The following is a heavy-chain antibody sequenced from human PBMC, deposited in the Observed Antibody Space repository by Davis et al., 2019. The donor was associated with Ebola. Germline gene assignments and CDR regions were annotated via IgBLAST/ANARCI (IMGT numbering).Heavy chain of an antibody. Sequence: PSETLSLTCTVSGGSISSGDYYWSWIRQPPGKGLEWIGYIYYSGSTYYNPSLKSRVTIAVDTSKNQFSLKLSSVTAADTAVYYCATGVVVAATLGYWGQGTLVTVSS. D-gene: IGHD2-15*01. V-gene: IGHV4-30-4*01. CDR3: ATGVVVAATLGY. J-gene: IGHJ4*02. CDR1: GGSISSGDYY. CDR2: IYYSGST.